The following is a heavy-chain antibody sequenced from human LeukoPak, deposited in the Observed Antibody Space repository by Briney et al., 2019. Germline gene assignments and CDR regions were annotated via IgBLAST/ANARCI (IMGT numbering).Heavy chain of an antibody. V-gene: IGHV4-39*01. J-gene: IGHJ4*02. D-gene: IGHD1-26*01. Sequence: SETLSLTCTVSGGSISSTNFYWGWIRQPPGKGLEWIGSVHSNGNSYYNPSLKSRVTISVDTSKNQFSLNLRSVTAADTAVYYCARHSGSGSYPTHWGQGTLVTVSS. CDR2: VHSNGNS. CDR3: ARHSGSGSYPTH. CDR1: GGSISSTNFY.